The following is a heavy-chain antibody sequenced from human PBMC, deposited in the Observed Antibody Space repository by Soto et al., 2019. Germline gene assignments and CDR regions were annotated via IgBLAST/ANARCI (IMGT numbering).Heavy chain of an antibody. V-gene: IGHV4-39*01. CDR2: IYYSGST. CDR1: GGSISSRGYY. Sequence: PSETLSLTCTVSGGSISSRGYYWGWIRQPPGKGLEWIGSIYYSGSTYYNPSLKSRVTISVDTSKNQFSLKLSSVTAADTAGYYSARQRGKVSREKRSKRLWPHYSGMDVWGEGTTVTVSS. D-gene: IGHD2-21*01. CDR3: ARQRGKVSREKRSKRLWPHYSGMDV. J-gene: IGHJ6*04.